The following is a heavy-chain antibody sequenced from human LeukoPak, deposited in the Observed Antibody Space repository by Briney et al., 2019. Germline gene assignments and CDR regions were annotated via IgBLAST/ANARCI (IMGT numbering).Heavy chain of an antibody. J-gene: IGHJ4*02. V-gene: IGHV4-59*01. CDR1: GGSISSYY. CDR2: IYYSGNT. Sequence: PSETLSLTCSVSGGSISSYYWSWIRQPPGKGLEWVGYIYYSGNTNYNPSLKSRVTISVDTSKNQFSLKLSSVTAADTAVFYCAGFDYPFYFGYWGQGTLVTVSS. CDR3: AGFDYPFYFGY. D-gene: IGHD3-9*01.